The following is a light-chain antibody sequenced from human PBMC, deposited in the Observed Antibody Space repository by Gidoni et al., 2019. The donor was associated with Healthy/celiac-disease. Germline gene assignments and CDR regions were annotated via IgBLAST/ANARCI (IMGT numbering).Light chain of an antibody. CDR3: QQSYSTPPYT. V-gene: IGKV1-39*01. CDR1: QSISSY. J-gene: IGKJ2*01. Sequence: DIQMTQSPSSLSASVGDRVTITCRASQSISSYLNWYQQKPGKAPKLLIYAASSLQSGVPSRFSGSGSGTDFNLTISSRQPEDFATYYWQQSYSTPPYTFGQGTKLEIK. CDR2: AAS.